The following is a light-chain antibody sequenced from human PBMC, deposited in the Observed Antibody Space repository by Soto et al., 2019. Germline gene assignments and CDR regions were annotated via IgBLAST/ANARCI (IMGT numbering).Light chain of an antibody. V-gene: IGKV3-20*01. CDR3: QQYGSSPGT. J-gene: IGKJ2*01. CDR1: QSVSSSY. Sequence: EIVLRQSPGTLSLSPGERATLSCRASQSVSSSYLAWYQQKPGQAPRLLIYGASSRATGITDRFSGSGSGTDFTLTISRLEPEDFAVYYCQQYGSSPGTFGQGTKLEIK. CDR2: GAS.